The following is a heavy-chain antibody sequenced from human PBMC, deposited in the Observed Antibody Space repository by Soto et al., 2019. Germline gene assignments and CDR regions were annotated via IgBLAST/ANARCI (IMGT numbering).Heavy chain of an antibody. CDR3: ARRTNYGDYDRYYGMDV. J-gene: IGHJ6*02. CDR2: IDPSDSYT. V-gene: IGHV5-10-1*01. CDR1: GYSFTSYW. D-gene: IGHD4-17*01. Sequence: GESLKISCKGSGYSFTSYWISWVRQMPGKGLEWMGRIDPSDSYTNYSPSFQGHVTISADKSISTAYLQWSSLKASDTAIYYCARRTNYGDYDRYYGMDVWGQGTTVTVSS.